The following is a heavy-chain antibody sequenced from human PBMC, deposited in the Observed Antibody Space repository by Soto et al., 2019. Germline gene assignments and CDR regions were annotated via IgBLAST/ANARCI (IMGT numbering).Heavy chain of an antibody. CDR1: GYPSADFV. CDR2: VSGNNGAS. Sequence: SVKVSCAASGYPSADFVIIWVRQAPGQGLEWMGWVSGNNGASNPAPKVQGRITMTLDTSTGISYMALRSLRSDDTAIYYCVRDKKYFRVNGNWFDSWGQGTLVTVSS. V-gene: IGHV1-18*04. D-gene: IGHD2-2*01. J-gene: IGHJ5*01. CDR3: VRDKKYFRVNGNWFDS.